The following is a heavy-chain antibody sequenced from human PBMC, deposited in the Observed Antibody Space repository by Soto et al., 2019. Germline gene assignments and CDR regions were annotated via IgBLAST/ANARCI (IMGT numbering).Heavy chain of an antibody. V-gene: IGHV1-46*01. D-gene: IGHD2-15*01. CDR3: ARDHNFGFILYAMDV. J-gene: IGHJ6*02. CDR2: INPSSGRT. Sequence: GASVKVSCKASGYTFTSCYMHWVRQAPGQGLEWMGIINPSSGRTSYAQNFQGRVTMTSDTSTSIVYMEMSSLKSEDTAVYYCARDHNFGFILYAMDVWGQGTTVTVSS. CDR1: GYTFTSCY.